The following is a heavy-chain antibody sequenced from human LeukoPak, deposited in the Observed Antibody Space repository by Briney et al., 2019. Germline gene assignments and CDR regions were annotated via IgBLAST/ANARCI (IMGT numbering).Heavy chain of an antibody. J-gene: IGHJ4*02. CDR3: ARSVYYYDSSGYCDY. V-gene: IGHV1-8*02. D-gene: IGHD3-22*01. CDR2: MSPNSGDT. Sequence: ASVKVSCKASGYTFTGYYMHWVRQAPGQRPEWMGWMSPNSGDTGYAQKFQDRVTMTRNTSISTAYMELSSLRSDDTAVYYCARSVYYYDSSGYCDYWGQGTLVTVSS. CDR1: GYTFTGYY.